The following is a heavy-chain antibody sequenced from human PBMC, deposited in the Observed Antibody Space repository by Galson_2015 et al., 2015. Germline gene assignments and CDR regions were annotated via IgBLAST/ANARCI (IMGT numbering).Heavy chain of an antibody. Sequence: SVKVSCKASGYTFSNYHIHWVRQAPGQGLEWMGIVTPGSGATSYAEKFQGRVIMTGDMSTTTAFLELSSLRSVDTALYYCARETSATGYGDHWGQGTLVTVSS. CDR1: GYTFSNYH. D-gene: IGHD5-12*01. CDR3: ARETSATGYGDH. J-gene: IGHJ4*02. CDR2: VTPGSGAT. V-gene: IGHV1-46*01.